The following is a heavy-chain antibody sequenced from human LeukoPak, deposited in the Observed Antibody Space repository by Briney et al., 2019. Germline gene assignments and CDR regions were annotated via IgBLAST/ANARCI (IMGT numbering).Heavy chain of an antibody. J-gene: IGHJ3*01. V-gene: IGHV3-23*01. Sequence: GGSLRLSCAASGFSFNNNAMSWVRQAPGKGLEWVSAINGGGDATEYADSVKGRFTISRDNSKKTLYLQMSSLRPEDTAVYYCARCTASCYANAFDVWGQGTLLTVSS. CDR2: INGGGDAT. CDR3: ARCTASCYANAFDV. D-gene: IGHD2-2*01. CDR1: GFSFNNNA.